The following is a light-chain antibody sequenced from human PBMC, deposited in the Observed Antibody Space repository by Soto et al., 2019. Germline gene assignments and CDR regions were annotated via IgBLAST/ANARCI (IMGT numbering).Light chain of an antibody. CDR2: VDN. CDR1: SSDVGNNY. Sequence: QSVLTQPPSVSAAPGQKVTISCSGSSSDVGNNYVSWFQQLPGTAPKLLIYVDNKRPLGIPDRFAGSKSGTSATLDITGLQTGDEGDYYCGTWDSSEIPGVFGGGTKLTVL. J-gene: IGLJ3*02. CDR3: GTWDSSEIPGV. V-gene: IGLV1-51*02.